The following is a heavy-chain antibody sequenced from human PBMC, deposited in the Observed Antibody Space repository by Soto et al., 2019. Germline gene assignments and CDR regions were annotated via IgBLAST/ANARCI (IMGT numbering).Heavy chain of an antibody. CDR3: ARDGYCSGGSCYSVPVFDY. V-gene: IGHV3-33*01. Sequence: PGGSLRLSCAASGFTFSSYGMHWVRQAPGKGLERVAVIWYDGSNKYYADSVKGRFTISRDNSKNTLYLQMNSLRAEDTAVYYCARDGYCSGGSCYSVPVFDYWGQGT. D-gene: IGHD2-15*01. J-gene: IGHJ4*02. CDR1: GFTFSSYG. CDR2: IWYDGSNK.